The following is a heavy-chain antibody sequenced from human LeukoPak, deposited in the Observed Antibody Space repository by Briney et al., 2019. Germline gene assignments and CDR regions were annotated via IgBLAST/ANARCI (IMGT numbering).Heavy chain of an antibody. CDR1: GFTFSSYG. V-gene: IGHV3-30*02. CDR3: AKVYGSGSYPNKYFQH. J-gene: IGHJ1*01. D-gene: IGHD3-10*01. Sequence: ESGGGVVQPGGSLRLSCAASGFTFSSYGMHWVRQAPGKGLEWVAFIRYDGSNKYYADSVKGRFTISRDNSKNTLYLQMNSLRAEDTAVYYCAKVYGSGSYPNKYFQHWGQGTLVTVSS. CDR2: IRYDGSNK.